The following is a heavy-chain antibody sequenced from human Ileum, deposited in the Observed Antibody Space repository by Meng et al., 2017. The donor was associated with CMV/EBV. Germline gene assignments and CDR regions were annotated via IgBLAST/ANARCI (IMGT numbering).Heavy chain of an antibody. Sequence: GGSLRLSCAASGFSVSSFGMSWVRQAPGKALEWVSGTSGSGGATYHADSVKGRFTISRDTSKNTLYLQMNSLRAEDTAVYYCAKVPGRDLRRTPYYFDDWGQGQLVTVSS. CDR2: TSGSGGAT. CDR1: GFSVSSFG. D-gene: IGHD3-10*01. J-gene: IGHJ4*02. CDR3: AKVPGRDLRRTPYYFDD. V-gene: IGHV3-23*01.